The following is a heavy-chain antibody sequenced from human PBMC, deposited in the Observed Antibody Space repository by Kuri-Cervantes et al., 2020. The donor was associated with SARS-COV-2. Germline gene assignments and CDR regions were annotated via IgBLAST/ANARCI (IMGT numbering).Heavy chain of an antibody. V-gene: IGHV3-33*01. CDR1: GFTFSSYG. J-gene: IGHJ6*01. CDR2: IWYDGSNK. D-gene: IGHD5-12*01. CDR3: AREASSDYDPYYYYYGMDV. Sequence: GESLKISCAASGFTFSSYGMHWVRQTPGKGLEWVAVIWYDGSNKYYADSVKGRFTISRDNSKNTLYLQMNSLRAEDTAVYYCAREASSDYDPYYYYYGMDVWGQGNTV.